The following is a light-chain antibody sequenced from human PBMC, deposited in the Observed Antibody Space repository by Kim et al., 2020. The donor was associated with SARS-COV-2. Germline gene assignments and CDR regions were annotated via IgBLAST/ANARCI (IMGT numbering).Light chain of an antibody. Sequence: PGERGTHPRRARRRVRSIDLAWYHNKPGQATRLVIYGASNRATGIPDRFSGGGAGIELTLTIRRLEQEEMAVYYSHQYGGAPRSTFGQRTRLESK. CDR2: GAS. V-gene: IGKV3-20*01. CDR1: RRVRSID. J-gene: IGKJ5*01. CDR3: HQYGGAPRST.